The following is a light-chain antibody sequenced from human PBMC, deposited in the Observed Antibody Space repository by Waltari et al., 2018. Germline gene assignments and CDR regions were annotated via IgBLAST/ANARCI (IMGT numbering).Light chain of an antibody. J-gene: IGLJ3*02. V-gene: IGLV1-44*01. CDR3: AVWDDSLNAWV. CDR2: TTN. Sequence: QSVLSQPPSASGTPGQTVTISCSGTSSNIGNNFVSWYRQVPGTAPKLLIYTTNQRPSGVPDRFSGSKSGTSASLALSGRLSEDEADYYCAVWDDSLNAWVFGGGTKLTVL. CDR1: SSNIGNNF.